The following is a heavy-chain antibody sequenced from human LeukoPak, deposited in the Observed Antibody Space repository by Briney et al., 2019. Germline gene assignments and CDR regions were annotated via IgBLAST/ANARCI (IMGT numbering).Heavy chain of an antibody. V-gene: IGHV3-11*01. CDR1: GFTLSDHY. J-gene: IGHJ6*02. Sequence: GGSLRLSCAGSGFTLSDHYVSWIRQAPGKGLEWVSGIDIRGASIYYADSVKGRFTTSRDNARQAVYLQMNSLRAEDSAVYYCARGHYGLDVWGQGTTVTVTS. CDR2: IDIRGASI. CDR3: ARGHYGLDV.